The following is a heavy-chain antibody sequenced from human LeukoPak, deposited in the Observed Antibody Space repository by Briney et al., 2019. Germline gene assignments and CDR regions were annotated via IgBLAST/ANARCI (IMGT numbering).Heavy chain of an antibody. D-gene: IGHD6-13*01. CDR2: IFYSGST. CDR1: ADSIGNSKYY. J-gene: IGHJ4*02. V-gene: IGHV4-39*01. CDR3: ARRGITYSSSFFAY. Sequence: SETLSLTCTVSADSIGNSKYYWAWVRQPPGKGLEWLGGIFYSGSTYYNPSLKSRVTISVDTSKNQFSLNLHSATAADTATYYCARRGITYSSSFFAYWGQGTLVTVSS.